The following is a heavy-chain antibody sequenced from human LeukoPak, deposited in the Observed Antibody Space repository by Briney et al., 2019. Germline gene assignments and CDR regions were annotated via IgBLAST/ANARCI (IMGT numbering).Heavy chain of an antibody. D-gene: IGHD3-3*01. CDR3: TTDFSYYFDY. J-gene: IGHJ4*02. Sequence: PGGSLRLSCAASGFTFSNAWMSWVRQAPGKGLEWVGRIKSKTDGGTTDYAAPVKGRFTISRDDSKKTLYLQMNSLKTEDTAVYSFTTDFSYYFDYWGQGTLVAVSS. CDR1: GFTFSNAW. CDR2: IKSKTDGGTT. V-gene: IGHV3-15*01.